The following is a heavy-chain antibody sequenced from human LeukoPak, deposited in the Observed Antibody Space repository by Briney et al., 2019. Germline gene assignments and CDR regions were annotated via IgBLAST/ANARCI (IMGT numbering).Heavy chain of an antibody. Sequence: GGSLRLSCAASGFTFSSYGMSWVRQAPGKGLEWVSGISGTGGSTYYADSVKGRFTMSRDNSKNTLYLQMNSLRAEDAAVYYCAELGITMIGGVWGKGTTVTISS. D-gene: IGHD3-10*02. V-gene: IGHV3-23*01. CDR1: GFTFSSYG. CDR2: ISGTGGST. CDR3: AELGITMIGGV. J-gene: IGHJ6*04.